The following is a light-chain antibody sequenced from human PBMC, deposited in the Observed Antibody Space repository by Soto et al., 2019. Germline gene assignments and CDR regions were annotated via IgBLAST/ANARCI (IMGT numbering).Light chain of an antibody. V-gene: IGLV1-44*01. CDR3: AAWDDSLKGWV. J-gene: IGLJ3*02. CDR2: ANN. CDR1: SSNIGSDH. Sequence: QSVLTQPRSASGTPGQRVTISCSGSSSNIGSDHVNWYQQVPGTTPKLLIYANNQRPPWVPDRFSVCNSGTSASLAIGALQSDDDADDYCAAWDDSLKGWVFGGGTKVTVL.